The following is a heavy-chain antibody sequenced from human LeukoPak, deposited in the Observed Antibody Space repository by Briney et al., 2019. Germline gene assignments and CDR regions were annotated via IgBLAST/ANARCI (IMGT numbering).Heavy chain of an antibody. CDR2: ISAYNGNT. CDR1: GYTFTSYG. J-gene: IGHJ4*02. V-gene: IGHV1-18*01. CDR3: ARALGYHGSGSYQPLNYFDY. D-gene: IGHD3-10*01. Sequence: ASVKVPCKASGYTFTSYGISWVRQAPGQGLEWMGWISAYNGNTNYAQKLQGRVTMTTDTSTSTAYMELRSLRSDDTAVYYCARALGYHGSGSYQPLNYFDYWGRGTLVTVSS.